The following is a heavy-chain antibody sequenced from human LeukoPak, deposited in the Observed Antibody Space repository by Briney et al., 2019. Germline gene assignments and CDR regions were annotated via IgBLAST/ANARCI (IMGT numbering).Heavy chain of an antibody. V-gene: IGHV3-43*02. CDR3: AKDMISAAGSLDY. CDR1: GFTSDDYA. Sequence: PGGSLRLSCAASGFTSDDYAMHWVRQAPGKGLEWVSLIAADASYTYYADSVKGRFTISRDNNKNSLFLQMNSLKTEDTALYYCAKDMISAAGSLDYWGQGTLVAVSS. J-gene: IGHJ4*02. D-gene: IGHD6-13*01. CDR2: IAADASYT.